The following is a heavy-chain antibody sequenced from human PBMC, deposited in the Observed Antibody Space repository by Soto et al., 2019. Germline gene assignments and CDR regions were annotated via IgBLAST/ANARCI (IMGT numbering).Heavy chain of an antibody. CDR3: ARETGGMDV. CDR2: ISYDGSNK. D-gene: IGHD3-10*01. J-gene: IGHJ6*02. V-gene: IGHV3-30-3*01. Sequence: QVQLVESGGGVVQPGRSLRLSCAASGFTFSSYAMHWVHQAPGKGLEWVAVISYDGSNKYYADSVKGRFTISRDNSKNTLYLQMNSLRAEDTAVYYCARETGGMDVWGQGTTVTVSS. CDR1: GFTFSSYA.